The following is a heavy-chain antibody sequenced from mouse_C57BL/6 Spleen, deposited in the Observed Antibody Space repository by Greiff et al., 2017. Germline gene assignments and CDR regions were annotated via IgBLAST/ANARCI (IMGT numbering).Heavy chain of an antibody. Sequence: QVQLKESGAELARPGASVKLSCKASGYTFTSYGISWVKQRTGQGLEWIGEIYPRSGNTYYNEKFKGKATLTADKSSSTAYMVLRSLTSEDSAVYFCARMGLRGDYYAMDYWGQGTSVTVSS. CDR3: ARMGLRGDYYAMDY. V-gene: IGHV1-81*01. J-gene: IGHJ4*01. CDR2: IYPRSGNT. D-gene: IGHD2-2*01. CDR1: GYTFTSYG.